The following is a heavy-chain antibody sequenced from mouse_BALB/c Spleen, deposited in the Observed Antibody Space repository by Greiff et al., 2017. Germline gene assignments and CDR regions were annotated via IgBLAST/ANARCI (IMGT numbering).Heavy chain of an antibody. V-gene: IGHV1-9*01. CDR3: AKGDGHYYAMDY. CDR1: GYTFSSYW. J-gene: IGHJ4*01. Sequence: VQLQESGAELMKPGASVKISCKATGYTFSSYWIEWVKQRPGHGLEWIGEILPGSGSTNYNEKFKGKATFTADTSSNTAYMQLSSLTSEDSAVYYCAKGDGHYYAMDYWGQGTSVTVSS. CDR2: ILPGSGST. D-gene: IGHD2-3*01.